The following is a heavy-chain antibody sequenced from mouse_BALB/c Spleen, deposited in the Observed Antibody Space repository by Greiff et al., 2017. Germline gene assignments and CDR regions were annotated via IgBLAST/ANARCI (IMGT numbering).Heavy chain of an antibody. D-gene: IGHD2-4*01. CDR3: ARDDYDGGNYAMDY. CDR1: GYSITSDYA. Sequence: EVQLQESGPGLVKPSQSLSLTCTVTGYSITSDYAWNWIRQFPGNKLEWMGYISYSGSTSYNPSLKSRISITRDTSKNQFFLQLNSVTTEDTATYYCARDDYDGGNYAMDYWGQGTSVTVSS. CDR2: ISYSGST. V-gene: IGHV3-2*02. J-gene: IGHJ4*01.